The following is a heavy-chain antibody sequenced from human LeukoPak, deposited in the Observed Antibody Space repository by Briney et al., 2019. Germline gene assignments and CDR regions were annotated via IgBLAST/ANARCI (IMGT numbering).Heavy chain of an antibody. V-gene: IGHV4-4*07. CDR2: IYTIGST. CDR3: ARYCSSTSCYGRYFDY. J-gene: IGHJ4*02. CDR1: GGSISSYY. D-gene: IGHD2-2*01. Sequence: SETLSLTCTVSGGSISSYYWSWIRQPAGKGLEWVGRIYTIGSTNYNPSLKSRVTMSVDTSKNQFSLKLSSVTAADTAVYYCARYCSSTSCYGRYFDYWGQGTLVTVSS.